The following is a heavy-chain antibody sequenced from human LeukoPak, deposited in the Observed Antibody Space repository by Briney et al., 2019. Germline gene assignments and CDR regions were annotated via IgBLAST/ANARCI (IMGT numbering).Heavy chain of an antibody. CDR1: GFTFSSYS. V-gene: IGHV3-21*01. J-gene: IGHJ3*02. D-gene: IGHD4-23*01. CDR2: ISSSSSYI. Sequence: GGSLRLSCAASGFTFSSYSMNWVRQAPGRGLEWVSSISSSSSYIYYADSVKGRFTISRDNAKNSLYLQMNSLRAEDTAVYYCARARATVVTRDAFDIWGQGTMVTVSS. CDR3: ARARATVVTRDAFDI.